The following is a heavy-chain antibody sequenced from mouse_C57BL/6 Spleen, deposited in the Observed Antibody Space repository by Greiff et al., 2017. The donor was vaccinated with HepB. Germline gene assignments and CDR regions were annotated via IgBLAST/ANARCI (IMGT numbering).Heavy chain of an antibody. CDR3: ARDGDYDVAWFAY. CDR1: GYSITSGYY. J-gene: IGHJ3*01. V-gene: IGHV3-6*01. D-gene: IGHD2-4*01. Sequence: ESGPGLVKPSQSLSLTCSVTGYSITSGYYWNWIRQFPGNKLEWMGYISYDGSNNYNPSLKNRISITRDTSKNQFFLKLNSVTTEDTATYYCARDGDYDVAWFAYWGQGTLVTVSA. CDR2: ISYDGSN.